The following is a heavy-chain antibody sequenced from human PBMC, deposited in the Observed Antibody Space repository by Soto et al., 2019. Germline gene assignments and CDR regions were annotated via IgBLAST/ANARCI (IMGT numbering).Heavy chain of an antibody. Sequence: PSETLSLTCTVSGGSISSSSYYWGWIRQPPGKGLEWIGSIYYSGSTYYNPSLKSRVTISVDTSKNQFSLKLSSVTAADTAVYYCVTVVAATREMDVWGRGTTVTVSS. V-gene: IGHV4-39*01. D-gene: IGHD2-15*01. CDR2: IYYSGST. CDR1: GGSISSSSYY. CDR3: VTVVAATREMDV. J-gene: IGHJ6*04.